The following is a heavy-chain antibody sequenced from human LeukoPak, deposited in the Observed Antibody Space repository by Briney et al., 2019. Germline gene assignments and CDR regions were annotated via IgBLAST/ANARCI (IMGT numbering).Heavy chain of an antibody. Sequence: SETLSLTCTVSGDSITNYYWSWIRQPPGKGLEWIGYISYSGNTNYNPSLKSRVTIPVDTSKNQFSLKLSSVTAADTAVYYCARGGEGITKAYYFDYWGQGTLVTVSS. CDR1: GDSITNYY. CDR2: ISYSGNT. D-gene: IGHD7-27*01. CDR3: ARGGEGITKAYYFDY. V-gene: IGHV4-59*01. J-gene: IGHJ4*02.